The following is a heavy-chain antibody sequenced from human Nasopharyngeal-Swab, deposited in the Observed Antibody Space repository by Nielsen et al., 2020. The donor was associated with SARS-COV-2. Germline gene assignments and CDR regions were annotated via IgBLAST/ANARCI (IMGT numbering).Heavy chain of an antibody. J-gene: IGHJ6*02. CDR3: AKEGYDFGSGYYRGVQSWDYGMDV. V-gene: IGHV3-23*01. D-gene: IGHD3-3*01. CDR1: GFTFSSYA. Sequence: GESLKISCAASGFTFSSYAMSWVSQAPGKGLDWVSAIAGSGGSTYYADSVNGRFTISRDNSKNTLYLQMNSLRAEDTAVYYCAKEGYDFGSGYYRGVQSWDYGMDVWGQGTTVTVSS. CDR2: IAGSGGST.